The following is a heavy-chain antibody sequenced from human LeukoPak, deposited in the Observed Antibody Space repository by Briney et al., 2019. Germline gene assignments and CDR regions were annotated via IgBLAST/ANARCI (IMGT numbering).Heavy chain of an antibody. Sequence: SETLSLICAVYGGSFSGYYCSWMRQPPPKELEWIGEINHSGSTNYNPSLKSRVTISVDTSKNQFSLKLSSVTAADTAVYYCARDLRIPHYYYYGMDVWGQGTTVTVSS. CDR3: ARDLRIPHYYYYGMDV. V-gene: IGHV4-34*01. CDR1: GGSFSGYY. CDR2: INHSGST. D-gene: IGHD2-15*01. J-gene: IGHJ6*02.